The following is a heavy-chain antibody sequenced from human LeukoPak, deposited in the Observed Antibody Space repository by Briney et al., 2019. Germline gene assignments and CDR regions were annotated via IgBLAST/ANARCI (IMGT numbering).Heavy chain of an antibody. CDR1: GYTFTKSA. V-gene: IGHV7-4-1*02. Sequence: ASVKVSCKASGYTFTKSAMNWVRQAPGQGLEWMGWINTNTGNPTYAQGFTGRFVFSLDTSVSTAYLQISSLKAEDTAVYYCARGWFGEPLPFDYWGQGTLVTVSS. J-gene: IGHJ4*02. CDR2: INTNTGNP. CDR3: ARGWFGEPLPFDY. D-gene: IGHD3-10*01.